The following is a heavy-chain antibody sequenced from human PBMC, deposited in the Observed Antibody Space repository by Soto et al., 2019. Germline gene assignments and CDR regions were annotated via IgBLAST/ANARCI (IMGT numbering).Heavy chain of an antibody. D-gene: IGHD2-15*01. CDR3: ARLVIGYCSGGSCYSEIDYYYGMDV. CDR1: GGSISSSNW. V-gene: IGHV4-4*02. J-gene: IGHJ6*02. Sequence: PSETLSLTCAVSGGSISSSNWLSWVRQPPGKGLEWIGEIYHSGSTNYNPSLKSRVTISVDKSKNQFSLKLSSVTAADTAVYYCARLVIGYCSGGSCYSEIDYYYGMDVWGQGTTVTVSS. CDR2: IYHSGST.